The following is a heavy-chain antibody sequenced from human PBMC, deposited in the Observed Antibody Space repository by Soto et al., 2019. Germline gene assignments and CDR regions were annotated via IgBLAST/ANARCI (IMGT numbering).Heavy chain of an antibody. CDR1: GFSLSTSGVG. CDR3: AHAVRRYDILTGYYTYYYMYV. CDR2: LYWDDDK. Sequence: QITLKESGPTLVKPTQTLTLTCTFSGFSLSTSGVGVGWIRQPPGKALEWLALLYWDDDKRYSPSLKSRLTITKDTSKNQVVLTMTNMDPVDTSTYYCAHAVRRYDILTGYYTYYYMYVWGKGTTVTVSS. D-gene: IGHD3-9*01. V-gene: IGHV2-5*02. J-gene: IGHJ6*03.